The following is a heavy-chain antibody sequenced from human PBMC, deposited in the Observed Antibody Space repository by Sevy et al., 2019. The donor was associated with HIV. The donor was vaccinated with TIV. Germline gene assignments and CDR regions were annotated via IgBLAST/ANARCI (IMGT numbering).Heavy chain of an antibody. V-gene: IGHV3-11*01. D-gene: IGHD4-17*01. J-gene: IGHJ6*02. CDR1: GFTFSDYY. CDR3: ARDHVKDGDLGDYYYYAMHV. CDR2: ISGSGSTI. Sequence: GGSLRLSCAASGFTFSDYYMSWIRQAPGKGLEWISYISGSGSTIYNADSVKGRFTISRDNAKNSLYLQMNSLRAEDTAVYYCARDHVKDGDLGDYYYYAMHVWGQGTTVTVSS.